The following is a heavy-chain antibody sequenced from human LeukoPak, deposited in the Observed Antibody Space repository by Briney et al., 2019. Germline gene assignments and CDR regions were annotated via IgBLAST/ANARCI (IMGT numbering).Heavy chain of an antibody. J-gene: IGHJ4*02. CDR2: IYYSGST. CDR3: ARVGYWNYPLDY. D-gene: IGHD1-7*01. CDR1: GGSISSGDYY. Sequence: SETLSLTCTVSGGSISSGDYYWSWIRQPPGKGLEWIGYIYYSGSTYYNPSLKSRVTISVDTSKNQFSLKLSSVTAADTAVYYCARVGYWNYPLDYWGQGTLVTVSS. V-gene: IGHV4-30-4*08.